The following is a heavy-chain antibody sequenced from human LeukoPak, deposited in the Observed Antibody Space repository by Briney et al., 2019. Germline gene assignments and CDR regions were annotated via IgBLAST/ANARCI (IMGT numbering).Heavy chain of an antibody. CDR3: ATSSDWAFDH. D-gene: IGHD6-19*01. CDR1: GFTFRNCW. V-gene: IGHV3-7*01. CDR2: IRPDGGQE. J-gene: IGHJ4*02. Sequence: GVSLRLSCAASGFTFRNCWMTWVRQAPGKGLEWVANIRPDGGQEQYADSLEGRITISRDNVRNPLFLQLNSLRTEDTAVYFCATSSDWAFDHWGQGTLVTVSS.